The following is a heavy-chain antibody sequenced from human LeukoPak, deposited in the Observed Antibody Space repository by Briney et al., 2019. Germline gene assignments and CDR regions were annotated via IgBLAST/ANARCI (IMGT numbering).Heavy chain of an antibody. V-gene: IGHV1-18*04. CDR3: ARDPGPGSGTLLGYGMDV. D-gene: IGHD3-10*01. CDR2: ISAYNGNT. CDR1: GYTFTGYH. J-gene: IGHJ6*02. Sequence: ASVKVSCKASGYTFTGYHIHWVRQAPGQGLEWMGWISAYNGNTNYAQKLQGRVTMTTDTSTSTAYMELRSLRSDDTAVYYCARDPGPGSGTLLGYGMDVWGQGTTVTVSS.